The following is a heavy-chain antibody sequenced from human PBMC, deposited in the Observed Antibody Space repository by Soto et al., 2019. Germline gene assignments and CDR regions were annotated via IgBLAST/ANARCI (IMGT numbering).Heavy chain of an antibody. V-gene: IGHV1-69*01. J-gene: IGHJ6*02. CDR3: ARATVTTGNYYYCGMDV. D-gene: IGHD4-17*01. CDR2: IIPIFGTA. Sequence: QVQLVQSGAEVKKPGSAVKVSCKASGGTFSSYAISWVRQAPGQGLEWMGGIIPIFGTANYAQKFQGRVTINADETTSTAYMELSSRRSEDTAVYSCARATVTTGNYYYCGMDVWGQGNPVTVSS. CDR1: GGTFSSYA.